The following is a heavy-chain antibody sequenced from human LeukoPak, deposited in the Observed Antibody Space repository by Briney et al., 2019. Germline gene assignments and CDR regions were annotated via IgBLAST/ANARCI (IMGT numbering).Heavy chain of an antibody. Sequence: SETLSLTCTVSGGSISGYYHNWVRQSPGTGLEWIGLVHYSGNTNYNPSLKSRVSISTDISKNQFSLELTSVTAADTAVYYCVIGRGWQPDYWGQGIPVTVSS. D-gene: IGHD3-10*01. CDR2: VHYSGNT. V-gene: IGHV4-59*03. CDR1: GGSISGYY. J-gene: IGHJ4*02. CDR3: VIGRGWQPDY.